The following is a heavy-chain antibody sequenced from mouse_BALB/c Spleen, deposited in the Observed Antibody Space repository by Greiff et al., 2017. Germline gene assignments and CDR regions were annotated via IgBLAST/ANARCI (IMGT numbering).Heavy chain of an antibody. CDR1: GYSFTSYW. V-gene: IGHV1-5*01. Sequence: EVQLQQSGTVLARPGASVKMSCKASGYSFTSYWMHWVKQRPGQGLEWIGAIYPGNSDTSYNQKFKGKAKLTAVTSASTAYMELSSLTNEDSAVYYCTIHYYGSSYSMDYWGQGTSVTVSS. D-gene: IGHD1-1*01. CDR3: TIHYYGSSYSMDY. J-gene: IGHJ4*01. CDR2: IYPGNSDT.